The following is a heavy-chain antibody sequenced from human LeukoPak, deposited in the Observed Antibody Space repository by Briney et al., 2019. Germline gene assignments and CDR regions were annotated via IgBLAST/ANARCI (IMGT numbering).Heavy chain of an antibody. CDR1: GGSISSGSYY. V-gene: IGHV4-61*02. D-gene: IGHD3-10*01. J-gene: IGHJ5*02. Sequence: SETLSLTCTVSGGSISSGSYYWSWIRQPAGKGLEWIGRIYTSGSTNYNPSLKSRVTISVDTSKNQFSLKLSSVTAADTAVYYWAPVPLFAGLLLPWFPPRGQGT. CDR3: APVPLFAGLLLPWFPP. CDR2: IYTSGST.